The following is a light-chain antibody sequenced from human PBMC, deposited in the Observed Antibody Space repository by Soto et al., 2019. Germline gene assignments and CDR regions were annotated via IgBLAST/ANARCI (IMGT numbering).Light chain of an antibody. CDR3: QQRSNWPPGLT. J-gene: IGKJ4*01. CDR1: QSISTY. Sequence: EIVLTQSPATLSLSPGEIATLSCRASQSISTYLAWYQQKPGQAPRLLGYDVSKRAAGVPARFSGSGSGTDFTVTISSLEPEDFAVYYCQQRSNWPPGLTFGGGTKVEI. CDR2: DVS. V-gene: IGKV3-11*01.